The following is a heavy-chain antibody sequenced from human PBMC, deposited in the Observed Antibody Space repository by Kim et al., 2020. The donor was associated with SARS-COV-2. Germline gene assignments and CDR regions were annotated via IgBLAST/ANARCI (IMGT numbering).Heavy chain of an antibody. CDR1: GFTFSSYS. CDR2: ISSSSSYI. Sequence: GGSLRLSCAASGFTFSSYSMNWVRQAPGKGLEWVSSISSSSSYIYYADSVKGRFTISRDNAKNSLYLQMNSLRAEDTAVYYCARVIHSGVDFWSGLVGMDVWGQGTTVTVSS. CDR3: ARVIHSGVDFWSGLVGMDV. V-gene: IGHV3-21*01. J-gene: IGHJ6*02. D-gene: IGHD3-3*01.